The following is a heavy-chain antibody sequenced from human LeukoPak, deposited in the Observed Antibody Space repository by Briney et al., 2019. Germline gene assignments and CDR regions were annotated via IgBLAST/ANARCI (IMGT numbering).Heavy chain of an antibody. CDR2: IYSGGST. CDR1: GFTVSSSY. D-gene: IGHD1-26*01. V-gene: IGHV3-53*04. Sequence: PGGSLRLSCAASGFTVSSSYMSWVRQAPGKGLEWVSVIYSGGSTYYADSVKGRFTISRHNSKNTLYLQMNSLRAEDTAVYYCARDYGRLFDYWGQGTLVTVSS. CDR3: ARDYGRLFDY. J-gene: IGHJ4*02.